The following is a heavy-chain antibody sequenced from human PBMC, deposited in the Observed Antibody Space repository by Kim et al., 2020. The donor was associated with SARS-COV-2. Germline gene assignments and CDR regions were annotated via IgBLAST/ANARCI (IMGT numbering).Heavy chain of an antibody. Sequence: YHTDTVKGRCTISRDKSKNTLYLQMNSLRAEDTAVYYCAKDLGPLVPDYWGQVTLVTVSS. V-gene: IGHV3-23*01. CDR3: AKDLGPLVPDY. J-gene: IGHJ4*02. D-gene: IGHD6-6*01.